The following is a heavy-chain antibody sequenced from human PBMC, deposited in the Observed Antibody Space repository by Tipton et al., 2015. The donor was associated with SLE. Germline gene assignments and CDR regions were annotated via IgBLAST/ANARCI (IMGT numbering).Heavy chain of an antibody. Sequence: TLSLTCSVSGGSISDGAYYWSWIRQHPGKGLEWIGYIYYTGATYFNPSLESRVTMSVDTSKNQFSLKLSSLTAADTAVYYCARETCSVGSCYFDYWGQGTLVTVSS. CDR1: GGSISDGAYY. CDR2: IYYTGAT. CDR3: ARETCSVGSCYFDY. V-gene: IGHV4-31*03. J-gene: IGHJ4*02. D-gene: IGHD2-15*01.